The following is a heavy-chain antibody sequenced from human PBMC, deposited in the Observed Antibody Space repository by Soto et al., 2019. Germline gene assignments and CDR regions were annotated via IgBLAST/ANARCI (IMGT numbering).Heavy chain of an antibody. V-gene: IGHV3-48*03. D-gene: IGHD2-2*01. CDR3: ARQRHYCSSTSCSDPYYFYGMDV. J-gene: IGHJ6*02. Sequence: PGGSLRLSCVASELTFNSYEVNWLRQAPGAGLEWVSYISSGGATTYYADSVKGRFSISRDNAKNSLYLQMKSLRDEDTAVYYCARQRHYCSSTSCSDPYYFYGMDVWGQGITVTVSS. CDR2: ISSGGATT. CDR1: ELTFNSYE.